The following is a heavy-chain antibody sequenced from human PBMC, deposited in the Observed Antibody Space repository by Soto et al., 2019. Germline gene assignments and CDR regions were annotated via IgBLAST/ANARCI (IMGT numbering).Heavy chain of an antibody. D-gene: IGHD6-6*01. Sequence: SVKVSCKASGGTFSSYAISWVRQAPGQGLEWMGGIIPIFGTANYAQKFQGRVTITADESTSTAYMELSSLRSEDTAVYYCARDGPASIADRPGWFDPWGQGTLVTVSS. CDR1: GGTFSSYA. J-gene: IGHJ5*02. CDR2: IIPIFGTA. V-gene: IGHV1-69*13. CDR3: ARDGPASIADRPGWFDP.